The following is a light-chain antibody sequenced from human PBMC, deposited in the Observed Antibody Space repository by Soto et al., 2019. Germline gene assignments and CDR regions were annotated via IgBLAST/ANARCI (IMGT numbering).Light chain of an antibody. CDR3: QQYGSSPPWT. CDR1: QSVSSSY. Sequence: EIVLTQSPGTLSLYPGERATLSCRASQSVSSSYLAWYQQKPGQAPRLLIYGASSRATGIPDRFSGSGSGIDFTLTISRLEPEDFAVYYCQQYGSSPPWTFGQGTKVDIK. CDR2: GAS. J-gene: IGKJ1*01. V-gene: IGKV3-20*01.